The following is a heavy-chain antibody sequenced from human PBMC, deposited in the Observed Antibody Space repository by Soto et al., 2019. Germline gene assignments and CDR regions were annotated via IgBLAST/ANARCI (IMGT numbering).Heavy chain of an antibody. CDR3: ARDRYPNYPPDAFDI. Sequence: LRLSCEASGFTLSSNGMHWVRQAPCKGLEWVAFIWYDGSDKYYADSVKGRFTISRDNSKNTLHLQMNSLRAEDTAVYYCARDRYPNYPPDAFDIWGQGTLVTV. CDR1: GFTLSSNG. CDR2: IWYDGSDK. D-gene: IGHD4-4*01. V-gene: IGHV3-33*01. J-gene: IGHJ3*02.